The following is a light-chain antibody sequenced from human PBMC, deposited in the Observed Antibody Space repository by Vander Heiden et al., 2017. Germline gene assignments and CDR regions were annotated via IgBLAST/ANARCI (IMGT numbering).Light chain of an antibody. CDR1: QTVLYSSTNKNY. CDR2: WAS. J-gene: IGKJ3*01. Sequence: DIVLTQSPDSLAVSLGERATINCKSSQTVLYSSTNKNYLAWYQQKPGQSPKLLIFWASTRESGVPERFSGSGSGTDFTLTISSLQAEDVAVYYGQQYYSTPFTFGPGTKVDIE. V-gene: IGKV4-1*01. CDR3: QQYYSTPFT.